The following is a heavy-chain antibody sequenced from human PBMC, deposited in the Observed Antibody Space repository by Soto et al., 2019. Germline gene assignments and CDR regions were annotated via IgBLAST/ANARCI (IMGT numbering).Heavy chain of an antibody. J-gene: IGHJ4*02. CDR2: VFYDGTT. D-gene: IGHD2-2*01. Sequence: QLQLQESGPGPVKPSGTLSLTCTVSGGAINTNNYYWGWVRQPPGKGLEWIGSVFYDGTTYYSPSLQSRVTMSSATSSTQFSLKLNSVTAADTPVYYCARLVVVSPVANVWGQGTLVTVSS. CDR3: ARLVVVSPVANV. CDR1: GGAINTNNYY. V-gene: IGHV4-39*01.